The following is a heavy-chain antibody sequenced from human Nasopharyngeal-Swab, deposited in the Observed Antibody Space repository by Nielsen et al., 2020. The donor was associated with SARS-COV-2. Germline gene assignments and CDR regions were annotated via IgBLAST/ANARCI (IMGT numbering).Heavy chain of an antibody. CDR1: GGSISSSSYY. V-gene: IGHV4-39*01. Sequence: SETLSLTCTVSGGSISSSSYYWGWIRQPPGKGLEWIGSIYYSGSTYYNPSLKSRVTISVDTSKNQFSLKLSSVTAADTVVYYCARLDWLLKREAFADYWGQGTLVTVSS. D-gene: IGHD3-9*01. CDR2: IYYSGST. CDR3: ARLDWLLKREAFADY. J-gene: IGHJ4*02.